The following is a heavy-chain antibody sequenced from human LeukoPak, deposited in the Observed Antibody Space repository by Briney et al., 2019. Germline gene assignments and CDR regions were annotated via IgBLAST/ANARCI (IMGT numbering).Heavy chain of an antibody. V-gene: IGHV1-18*01. D-gene: IGHD3-10*01. CDR2: ISAYNGNT. CDR3: ARGFTHRMYYSQGGDAFDI. Sequence: ASVKVSCKASGYTFSSYGITWVRQAPGQGLEWVAWISAYNGNTNYAQRVQGRLTMTTDISTSTAYMDLRSLRSDDTAVYYCARGFTHRMYYSQGGDAFDIWGQGTMVTVSS. CDR1: GYTFSSYG. J-gene: IGHJ3*02.